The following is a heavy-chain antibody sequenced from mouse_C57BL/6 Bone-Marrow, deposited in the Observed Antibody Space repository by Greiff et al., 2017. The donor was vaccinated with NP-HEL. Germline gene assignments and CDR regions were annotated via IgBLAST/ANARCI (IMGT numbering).Heavy chain of an antibody. J-gene: IGHJ1*03. V-gene: IGHV1-81*01. CDR2: IYPRSGNT. CDR3: ARTGPVTTLWYLDV. CDR1: GYTFTSYG. Sequence: QVQLQQSGAELARPGASVKLSCKASGYTFTSYGISWVKQRSGQGLEWIGEIYPRSGNTYYNEKFKGKATLTADKSSSTAYMELRSLTSEDSAVYFCARTGPVTTLWYLDVWGTGTTVTVSS. D-gene: IGHD2-2*01.